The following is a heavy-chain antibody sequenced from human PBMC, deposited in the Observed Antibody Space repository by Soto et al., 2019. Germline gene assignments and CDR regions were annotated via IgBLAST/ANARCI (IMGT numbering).Heavy chain of an antibody. D-gene: IGHD4-17*01. CDR1: GGSISSYY. V-gene: IGHV4-59*12. CDR3: ASLADYVFDY. CDR2: INYSGST. Sequence: SETLSLTCTVSGGSISSYYWSWIRQPPGKGLEWIGYINYSGSTNYNPSLKSRVTISVDTSKNQFSLKLSSVTTADTAVYYCASLADYVFDYWGQGTLVTVSS. J-gene: IGHJ4*02.